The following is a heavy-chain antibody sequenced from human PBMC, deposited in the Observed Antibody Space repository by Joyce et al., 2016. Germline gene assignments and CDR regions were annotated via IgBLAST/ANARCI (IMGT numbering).Heavy chain of an antibody. CDR3: ARDYGGLFDY. Sequence: QVHLVQSGAEVKKPGASVNVSCKASGYTFTTYYMHWVRQVPGHGFEWMGIINPGCGTNKYAQKYQGSVLLTRDTSTGTVYMELRSLRYEDTAMYFCARDYGGLFDYWGQGTLVTVSS. CDR2: INPGCGTN. D-gene: IGHD4-23*01. V-gene: IGHV1-46*01. J-gene: IGHJ4*02. CDR1: GYTFTTYY.